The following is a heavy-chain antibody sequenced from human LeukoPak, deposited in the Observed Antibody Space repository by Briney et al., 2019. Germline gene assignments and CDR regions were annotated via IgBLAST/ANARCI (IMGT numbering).Heavy chain of an antibody. D-gene: IGHD6-19*01. Sequence: KTSETLSLACTVSGGSISTDYWGWIRQPPGKELEWIGSIYYSGSTYYNPSLKSRVTISVDTSKNQFSVKLSSVTAADTAVYYCARSIRGYSSGWYYFDYWGQGTLITVSS. CDR1: GGSISTDY. CDR2: IYYSGST. J-gene: IGHJ4*02. CDR3: ARSIRGYSSGWYYFDY. V-gene: IGHV4-39*07.